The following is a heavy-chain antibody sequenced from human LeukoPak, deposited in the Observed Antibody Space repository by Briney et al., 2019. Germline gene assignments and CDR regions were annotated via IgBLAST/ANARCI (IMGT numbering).Heavy chain of an antibody. D-gene: IGHD3-10*01. Sequence: GGSLRLSCAAPGFTFSSYGMSWVRQAPGKGLEWVGRIKSKTDGGTTDYAAPVKGRFTISRDDSKNTLYLQMNSLKTEDTAVYYCTRERKTGTALVRGFDYWGQGTLVTVSS. CDR3: TRERKTGTALVRGFDY. V-gene: IGHV3-15*01. J-gene: IGHJ4*02. CDR2: IKSKTDGGTT. CDR1: GFTFSSYG.